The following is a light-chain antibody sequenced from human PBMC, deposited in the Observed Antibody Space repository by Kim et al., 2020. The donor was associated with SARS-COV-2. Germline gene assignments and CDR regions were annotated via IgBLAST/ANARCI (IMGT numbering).Light chain of an antibody. Sequence: EIVMTQSPPTLSVSPGESATLSCRASQTVSAYLAWYQQKPGQAPRLLIYDAATRATGVPARLSGRGSGTEFTLSISSLQSEDFAVYYCHHYTRWPLTFGGGTKVYIK. V-gene: IGKV3-15*01. CDR3: HHYTRWPLT. CDR2: DAA. CDR1: QTVSAY. J-gene: IGKJ4*02.